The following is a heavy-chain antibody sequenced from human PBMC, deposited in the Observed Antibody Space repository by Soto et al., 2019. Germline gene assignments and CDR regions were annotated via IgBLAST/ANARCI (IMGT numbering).Heavy chain of an antibody. CDR2: IYYTGIT. CDR3: ARVTMVRGVMADY. CDR1: GGSISSGNIY. Sequence: QVQLQESGPGVVRPSQILSLTCTVSGGSISSGNIYWSWIRQPPGKGLEWIGYIYYTGITHYNPSLTSRDTRPVNPSKHQFSLTLTSVTAADTATYYCARVTMVRGVMADYWGQGTLVTVSS. D-gene: IGHD3-10*01. V-gene: IGHV4-30-4*01. J-gene: IGHJ4*02.